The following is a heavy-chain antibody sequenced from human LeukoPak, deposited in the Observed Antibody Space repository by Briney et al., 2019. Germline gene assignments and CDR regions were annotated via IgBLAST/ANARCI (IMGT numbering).Heavy chain of an antibody. CDR3: AGGLHSAADGTVGY. CDR1: GFTFRSYW. CDR2: INSDGTRT. Sequence: PGGSLRLSCAASGFTFRSYWMHWVRQAPGKGLVWVSRINSDGTRTTYADSVKGRITISRDNAKNTLYLEINSLRVEDTAVYYCAGGLHSAADGTVGYWGQGTLVTVSS. D-gene: IGHD6-13*01. J-gene: IGHJ4*02. V-gene: IGHV3-74*01.